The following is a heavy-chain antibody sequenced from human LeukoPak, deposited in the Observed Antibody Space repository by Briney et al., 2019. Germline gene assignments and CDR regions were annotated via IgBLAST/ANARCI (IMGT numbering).Heavy chain of an antibody. D-gene: IGHD3-22*01. CDR3: ASTYDSSGYYGDY. CDR2: IYYSGST. V-gene: IGHV4-39*01. CDR1: GGSISSSSYY. Sequence: PSETLSLTCTVSGGSISSSSYYWGWIRQPPGKGLEWIGSIYYSGSTYYNPSLKSRVTISVDTSKNQFSLKLSSVTAADTAVYYCASTYDSSGYYGDYWGQGTLVTVSS. J-gene: IGHJ4*02.